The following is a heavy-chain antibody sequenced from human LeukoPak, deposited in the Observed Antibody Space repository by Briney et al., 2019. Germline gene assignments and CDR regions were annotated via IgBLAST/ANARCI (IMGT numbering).Heavy chain of an antibody. CDR2: IQYDGSNK. CDR1: GFTYSNYG. Sequence: GGSLRLSCAASGFTYSNYGMDWVRQAPGKGLEWVAFIQYDGSNKYYADSVKGRFTISRDNTKNTLYLQMNSLRAEDTAVYYCAKVRSGQTAFDAFDIRGQGTMVTVSS. D-gene: IGHD5-12*01. CDR3: AKVRSGQTAFDAFDI. V-gene: IGHV3-30*02. J-gene: IGHJ3*02.